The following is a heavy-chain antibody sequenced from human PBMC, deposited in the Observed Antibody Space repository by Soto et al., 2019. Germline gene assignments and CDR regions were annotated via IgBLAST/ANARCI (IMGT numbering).Heavy chain of an antibody. CDR1: GGTFNAHA. Sequence: QVQLVQSGAEVKKPGSSVKVSCKGSGGTFNAHAISWVRQAPGQGLEWMGGIIPIFGTPNYAQKFQGRLTINAYTSTTTAYLELSSLRSDDTAVYFCSRVRWTLSLEESDAMWGQGTQVTVSS. J-gene: IGHJ4*02. CDR3: SRVRWTLSLEESDAM. D-gene: IGHD2-15*01. V-gene: IGHV1-69*06. CDR2: IIPIFGTP.